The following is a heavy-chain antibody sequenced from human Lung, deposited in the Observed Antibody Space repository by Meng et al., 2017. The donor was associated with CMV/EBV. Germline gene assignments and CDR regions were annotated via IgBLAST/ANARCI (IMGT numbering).Heavy chain of an antibody. J-gene: IGHJ4*02. CDR3: AREGVYFDY. D-gene: IGHD3-16*01. V-gene: IGHV3-30-3*01. CDR2: ISFDGSSK. CDR1: GFTFSTYA. Sequence: SLKISCSASGFTFSTYAMHWVRQAPGKGLEWVALISFDGSSKYFAGSVKGRFTISRDSSKNTLYLQMNTLRTEDTAIYFCAREGVYFDYWGQGTLVTVSS.